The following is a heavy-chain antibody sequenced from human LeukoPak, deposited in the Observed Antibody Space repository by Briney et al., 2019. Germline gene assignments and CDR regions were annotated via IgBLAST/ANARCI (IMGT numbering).Heavy chain of an antibody. J-gene: IGHJ4*02. D-gene: IGHD1-26*01. CDR2: TYYRSKWYN. CDR3: ARKNRGSYYDY. V-gene: IGHV6-1*01. CDR1: GDSVSSNSAA. Sequence: SQTLSLSCALSGDSVSSNSAAWNWIRQSPSSCLEWLGRTYYRSKWYNDYAVSVKSRITINPDTSKNQFSLQLNSVTPEDTAVYYCARKNRGSYYDYWGQGTLVTVSS.